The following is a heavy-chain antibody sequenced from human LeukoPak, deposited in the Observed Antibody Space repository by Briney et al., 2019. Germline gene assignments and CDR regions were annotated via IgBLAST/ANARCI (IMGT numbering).Heavy chain of an antibody. Sequence: ASETLSLTCAVYGGSFSGYYCSWIRQHPRKWLEWIGEINHSGSTNYNPSLKGRFTTSVDTSRNQFFRKLSSVTSTDTAVYYCASYMVRGVIISDYWGQGALVTVSS. CDR3: ASYMVRGVIISDY. J-gene: IGHJ4*02. CDR1: GGSFSGYY. V-gene: IGHV4-34*01. CDR2: INHSGST. D-gene: IGHD3-10*01.